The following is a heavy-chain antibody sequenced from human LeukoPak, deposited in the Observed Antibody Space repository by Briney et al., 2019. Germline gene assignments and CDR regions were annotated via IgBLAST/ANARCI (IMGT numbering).Heavy chain of an antibody. CDR2: IIPILGIA. CDR3: ARELLWFGESSRDAFDI. Sequence: GASVKVSCKASGGTFSSYAVSWVRQAPGQGLEWMGRIIPILGIANYAQKFQGRVTITADKSTSTAYVELSSLRSEDTAVYYCARELLWFGESSRDAFDIWGQGTMVTVSS. D-gene: IGHD3-10*01. V-gene: IGHV1-69*04. J-gene: IGHJ3*02. CDR1: GGTFSSYA.